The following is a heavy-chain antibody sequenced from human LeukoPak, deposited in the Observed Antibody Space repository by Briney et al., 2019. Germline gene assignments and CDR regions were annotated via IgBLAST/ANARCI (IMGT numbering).Heavy chain of an antibody. CDR2: MYYSGHT. CDR3: ASGHCTDDVCFFDY. D-gene: IGHD2-8*01. J-gene: IGHJ4*02. Sequence: PSETLSLTCSVSGGSMSTYYWNWIRQSPGKGLEWIGYMYYSGHTYYNPSLKSRVTISLDTSKNQFSLRLTSVTAADTAVYYCASGHCTDDVCFFDYWGQGTLVTVSS. V-gene: IGHV4-59*01. CDR1: GGSMSTYY.